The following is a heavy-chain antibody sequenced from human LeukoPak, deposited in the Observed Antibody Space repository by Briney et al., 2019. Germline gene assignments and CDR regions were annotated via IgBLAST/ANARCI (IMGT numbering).Heavy chain of an antibody. CDR2: IYHSGST. D-gene: IGHD5-18*01. Sequence: SETLSLTCTVSGYSISSGYYWGWTRQPPGKGLEWIGSIYHSGSTYYNPSLKSRVTISVDTSKNQFSLKLSSVTAADTAVYYCARTTEGGYTYDYFYYYYMDVWGKGTTVTISS. CDR1: GYSISSGYY. V-gene: IGHV4-38-2*02. J-gene: IGHJ6*03. CDR3: ARTTEGGYTYDYFYYYYMDV.